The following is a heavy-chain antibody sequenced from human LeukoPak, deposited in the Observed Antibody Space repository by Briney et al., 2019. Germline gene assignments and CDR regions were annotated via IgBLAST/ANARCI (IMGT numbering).Heavy chain of an antibody. V-gene: IGHV4-31*03. CDR1: GGSISSGGYY. D-gene: IGHD3-10*01. J-gene: IGHJ5*02. Sequence: SETLSLTCTVSGGSISSGGYYWSWIRRHPGKGLEWIGYIYYSGSTYYNPSLKSRVTISVDTSKNQFSLKLSSVTAADTAVYYCARVLRYYYGSGEFDPWGQGTLVTVSS. CDR3: ARVLRYYYGSGEFDP. CDR2: IYYSGST.